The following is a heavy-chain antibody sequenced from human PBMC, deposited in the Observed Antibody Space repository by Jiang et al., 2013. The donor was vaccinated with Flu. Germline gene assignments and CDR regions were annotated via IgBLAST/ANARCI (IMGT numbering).Heavy chain of an antibody. Sequence: LLKPSETLSLTCAVYGGSFSGYYWSWIRQPPGKGLEWIGEINHSGSTNYNPSLKSRVTISVDTSKNQFSLKLSSVTAADTAVYYCARGPKTIYSSGYYFPFYFDYWGQGTLVTVSS. J-gene: IGHJ4*02. CDR2: INHSGST. V-gene: IGHV4-34*01. CDR1: GGSFSGYY. CDR3: ARGPKTIYSSGYYFPFYFDY. D-gene: IGHD3-22*01.